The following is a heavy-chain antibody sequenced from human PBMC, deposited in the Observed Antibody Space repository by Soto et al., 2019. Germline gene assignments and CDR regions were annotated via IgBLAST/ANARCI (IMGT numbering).Heavy chain of an antibody. CDR2: ISSNGGST. CDR3: ARNLYSSYGMDV. V-gene: IGHV3-64*01. Sequence: LGGSLRLSCAASGFTFSSYAMHWVRQAPGKGLEYVSSISSNGGSTYYANSVKGRFTISRDNSKNTLYLQMGSLRAEDMAVYYCARNLYSSYGMDVWGQGTMVTVSS. CDR1: GFTFSSYA. J-gene: IGHJ6*02. D-gene: IGHD6-19*01.